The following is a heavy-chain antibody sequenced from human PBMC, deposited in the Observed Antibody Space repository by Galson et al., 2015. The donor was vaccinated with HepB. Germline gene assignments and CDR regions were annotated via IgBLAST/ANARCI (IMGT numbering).Heavy chain of an antibody. CDR2: IYSGGST. J-gene: IGHJ4*02. CDR1: GFTVSSNY. CDR3: ARGRFPDIAVAGTFDY. D-gene: IGHD6-19*01. V-gene: IGHV3-66*01. Sequence: SLRLSCAASGFTVSSNYMSWVRQAPGKGLEWVSVIYSGGSTYYADSVKGRFTISRDNSKNTLYLQMNSLRAEDTAVYYCARGRFPDIAVAGTFDYWGQGTLVTVSS.